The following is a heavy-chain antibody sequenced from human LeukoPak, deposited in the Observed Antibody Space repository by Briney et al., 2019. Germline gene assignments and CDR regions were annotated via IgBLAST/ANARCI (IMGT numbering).Heavy chain of an antibody. D-gene: IGHD2-15*01. V-gene: IGHV4-59*01. J-gene: IGHJ4*02. CDR2: IYYSGST. CDR1: GGSISSYY. CDR3: AREYCSGGSCYLGY. Sequence: NPSETLSLTCTVSGGSISSYYWSWIRQPPGKGLEWIGYIYYSGSTNYNPSLKSRVTISVDTSKNQFSLKLSSVTAADTAVYYCAREYCSGGSCYLGYWGQGTLVTVSS.